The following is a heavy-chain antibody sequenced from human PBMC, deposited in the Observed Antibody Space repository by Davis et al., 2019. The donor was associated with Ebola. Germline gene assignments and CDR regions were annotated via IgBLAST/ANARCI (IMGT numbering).Heavy chain of an antibody. Sequence: SVKVSCKASGGTFSTSALNWVRQAPGQGLEWVGGIIPVFGTTNYAQKFQGRVTITPDKSTSTAYMELSSLRSEDTAVYYCARPTDYYGSGSYLYYYYYGMDVWGQGTTVTVSS. CDR3: ARPTDYYGSGSYLYYYYYGMDV. V-gene: IGHV1-69*06. CDR1: GGTFSTSA. J-gene: IGHJ6*02. D-gene: IGHD3-10*01. CDR2: IIPVFGTT.